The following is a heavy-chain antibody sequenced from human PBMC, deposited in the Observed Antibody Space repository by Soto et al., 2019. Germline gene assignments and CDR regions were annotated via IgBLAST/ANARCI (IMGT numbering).Heavy chain of an antibody. J-gene: IGHJ4*02. CDR2: IYYSGST. CDR3: ARSISSSWRTFDY. V-gene: IGHV4-59*01. CDR1: GGSISSYY. D-gene: IGHD6-13*01. Sequence: PSETLSLTCTVSGGSISSYYWSWIRQPPGKGLEWIGYIYYSGSTNYNPSLKSRVTISVDTSKNQFSLKLSSVTAADTAVYYCARSISSSWRTFDYWGQGTQVTVSS.